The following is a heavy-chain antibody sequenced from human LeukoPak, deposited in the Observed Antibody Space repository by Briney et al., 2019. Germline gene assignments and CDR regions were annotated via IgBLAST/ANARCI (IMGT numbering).Heavy chain of an antibody. Sequence: PGGSLRLSCAASGFTFSSYGMHWVRQAPGKGLEWVAVIWYDGSSKYYADSVKGRFTISRDNSKNTLYLQMNSLRAEDTAVYYCATSREYSGYDPGHWGQGTLVTVSS. J-gene: IGHJ4*02. D-gene: IGHD5-12*01. CDR1: GFTFSSYG. CDR3: ATSREYSGYDPGH. CDR2: IWYDGSSK. V-gene: IGHV3-33*01.